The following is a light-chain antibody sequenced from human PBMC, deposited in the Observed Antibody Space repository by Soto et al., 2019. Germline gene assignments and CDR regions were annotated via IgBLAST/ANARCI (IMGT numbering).Light chain of an antibody. J-gene: IGLJ3*02. CDR3: QSYDISQSGSWV. CDR1: SSNIGAGFD. CDR2: RNS. Sequence: QSVLTQPPSVSGAPGQRVTISCTGSSSNIGAGFDVHWYQQLPGTAPKLLIYRNSNRPSGVPDRFSGSKSVTSASLAITGLQAEDEADYYCQSYDISQSGSWVFGGGTKLTVL. V-gene: IGLV1-40*01.